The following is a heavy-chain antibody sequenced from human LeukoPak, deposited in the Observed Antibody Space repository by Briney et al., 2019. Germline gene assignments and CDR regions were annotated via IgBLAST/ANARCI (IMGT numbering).Heavy chain of an antibody. CDR1: GFTVSSNY. CDR2: IYSGGST. Sequence: GGSLRLSCAASGFTVSSNYMSWVRQAPGKGLEWVSVIYSGGSTYYAESVKGRFTISRDNSKNTLYLQMNSLRAEDTAVYYCASSFGDILTGSPGMDVWGQGTTVTVSS. CDR3: ASSFGDILTGSPGMDV. J-gene: IGHJ6*02. D-gene: IGHD3-9*01. V-gene: IGHV3-66*01.